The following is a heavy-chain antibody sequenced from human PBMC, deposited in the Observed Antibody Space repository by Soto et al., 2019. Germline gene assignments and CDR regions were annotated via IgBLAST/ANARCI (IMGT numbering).Heavy chain of an antibody. J-gene: IGHJ4*02. CDR1: GSSINDFY. V-gene: IGHV4-59*08. D-gene: IGHD3-10*01. CDR2: FYYTGSS. Sequence: PSETLSLTCSVSGSSINDFYWTWIRQAPGKGLEWIGYFYYTGSSDYNPSLKSRVTISADPSKNQFSLKMTSVTAADTAVYYCVGGSAALFDDWGPGTRVTVSS. CDR3: VGGSAALFDD.